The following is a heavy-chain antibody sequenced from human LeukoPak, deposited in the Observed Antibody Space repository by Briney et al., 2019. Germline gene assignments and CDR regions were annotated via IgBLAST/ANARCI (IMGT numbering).Heavy chain of an antibody. CDR1: GGSFSGYY. J-gene: IGHJ4*02. D-gene: IGHD1-1*01. CDR3: ARGLTTLDY. CDR2: INHSGST. Sequence: PSETLSLTCAVYGGSFSGYYWSWIRQPPGKGPEWIGEINHSGSTNYNPSLKSRVTISVDTSKNQFSLKLSSVTAADTAVNYCARGLTTLDYWGQGTLVTVSS. V-gene: IGHV4-34*01.